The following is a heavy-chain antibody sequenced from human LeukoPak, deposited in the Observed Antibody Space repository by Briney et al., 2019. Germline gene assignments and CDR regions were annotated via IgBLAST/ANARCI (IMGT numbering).Heavy chain of an antibody. Sequence: ASVKVSCKASGYTFTIYAMHWVRQAPGQRLEWMGWINAGNGNTKYSQKFQGRVTITRDTSASTAYMELSSLRSEDTAVYYCARDSFRGDSSGPIQPDYWGQGTLVTVSS. V-gene: IGHV1-3*01. CDR3: ARDSFRGDSSGPIQPDY. CDR2: INAGNGNT. J-gene: IGHJ4*02. CDR1: GYTFTIYA. D-gene: IGHD3-22*01.